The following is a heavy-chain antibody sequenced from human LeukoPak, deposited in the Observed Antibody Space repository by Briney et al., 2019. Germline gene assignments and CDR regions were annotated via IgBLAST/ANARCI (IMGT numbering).Heavy chain of an antibody. CDR1: GFTFSSYD. CDR2: VSGSGGT. J-gene: IGHJ4*02. Sequence: GRSLRLSCAASGFTFSSYDMTWVRQAPGKGLEWVSTVSGSGGTYYADSVKGRFTISRDNSKNTLYMQMNSLRAEDTAVYYCTKVPSPGVGAFWGQGTLVTVSS. V-gene: IGHV3-23*01. D-gene: IGHD1-26*01. CDR3: TKVPSPGVGAF.